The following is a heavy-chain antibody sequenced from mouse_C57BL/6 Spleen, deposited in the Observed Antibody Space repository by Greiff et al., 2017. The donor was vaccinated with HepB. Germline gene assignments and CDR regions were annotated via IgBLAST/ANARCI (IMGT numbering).Heavy chain of an antibody. J-gene: IGHJ3*01. CDR1: GYTFTDYE. V-gene: IGHV1-15*01. CDR3: TRCSGTWFAY. D-gene: IGHD4-1*01. Sequence: QVQLQQSGAELVRPGASVTLSCKASGYTFTDYEMHWVKQTPVHGLEWIGAIDPDTGGTAYNQKFKGKAILTADKSSRTADMELRSLTSEDSAVYYCTRCSGTWFAYWGQGTLVTVSA. CDR2: IDPDTGGT.